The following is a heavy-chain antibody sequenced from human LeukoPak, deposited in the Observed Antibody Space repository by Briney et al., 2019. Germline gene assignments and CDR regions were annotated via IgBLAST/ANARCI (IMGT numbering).Heavy chain of an antibody. Sequence: SETLSLTCAVSGASISGSGYYWGWIRQPPGMELQWIGNIYHTGSTYYNASLQSRVTISIDTSKNQFSPRLNSVTAADTAMYYCAKSDGYGLIDYWGQGTLVTVSS. V-gene: IGHV4-39*01. CDR2: IYHTGST. D-gene: IGHD2-21*02. CDR1: GASISGSGYY. CDR3: AKSDGYGLIDY. J-gene: IGHJ4*02.